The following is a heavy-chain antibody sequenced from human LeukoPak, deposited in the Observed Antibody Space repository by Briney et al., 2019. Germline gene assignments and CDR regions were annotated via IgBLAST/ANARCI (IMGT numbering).Heavy chain of an antibody. CDR3: AKHGDNVWGSFRFGLDY. V-gene: IGHV3-30*18. CDR2: ISYDGSNK. CDR1: GFTFSSYG. J-gene: IGHJ4*02. D-gene: IGHD3-16*02. Sequence: GGSLRLSCAASGFTFSSYGMHWVRQAPGKGLEWVAVISYDGSNKYYADSVKGRFTISRDNFKNTVFLQLNSLRPEDTAVYYCAKHGDNVWGSFRFGLDYWGQGTLVTVSS.